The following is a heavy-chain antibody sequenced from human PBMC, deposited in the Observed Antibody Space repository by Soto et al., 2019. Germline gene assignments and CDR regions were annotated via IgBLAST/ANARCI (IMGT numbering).Heavy chain of an antibody. V-gene: IGHV1-18*01. D-gene: IGHD2-2*01. CDR1: GYTFTSYG. CDR3: ATDSRYCSSTSCYGGDWFDP. CDR2: ISAYNGNT. Sequence: ASVKVSCKASGYTFTSYGISWVRQAPGQGLEWMGWISAYNGNTIYAQKFQGRVTMTEDTSTDTAYMELSSLRSEDTAVYYCATDSRYCSSTSCYGGDWFDPWGQGTLVTVSS. J-gene: IGHJ5*02.